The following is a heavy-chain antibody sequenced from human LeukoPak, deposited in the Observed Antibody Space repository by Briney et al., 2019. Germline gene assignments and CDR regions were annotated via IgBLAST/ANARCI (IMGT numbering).Heavy chain of an antibody. Sequence: SQTLSLTCAVSGGSISSGGYSWSWIRQPPGKGLEWIGYIYHSGSTYYNPSLKSRATISVDRSKNQFSLKLSSVTAADTAVYYCARGADYYDSTAFDYWGQGTLVTVSS. CDR3: ARGADYYDSTAFDY. V-gene: IGHV4-30-2*01. CDR1: GGSISSGGYS. J-gene: IGHJ4*02. CDR2: IYHSGST. D-gene: IGHD3-22*01.